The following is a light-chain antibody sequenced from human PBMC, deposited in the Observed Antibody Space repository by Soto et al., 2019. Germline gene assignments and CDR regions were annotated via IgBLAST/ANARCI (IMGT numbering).Light chain of an antibody. V-gene: IGKV1-5*03. CDR2: KAS. CDR1: QSISSR. Sequence: DIQMTQSPSTPSASVGDRVTITCRASQSISSRLAWYQQKPGKAPNLLIYKASSLQSGVPSRFSGSGSGTEFTLTISSLQPDDCGTYYCQQYNDKWTFGQGTKV. CDR3: QQYNDKWT. J-gene: IGKJ1*01.